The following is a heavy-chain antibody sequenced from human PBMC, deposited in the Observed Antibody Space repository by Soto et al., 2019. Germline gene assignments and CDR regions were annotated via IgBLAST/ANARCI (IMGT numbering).Heavy chain of an antibody. V-gene: IGHV1-69*13. J-gene: IGHJ4*02. CDR2: IIPIFGTA. D-gene: IGHD6-13*01. CDR3: ARDPFAAGTLIGIFDY. Sequence: ASVKVSCKASGGTFSSYAISWVRQAPGQGLEWMGGIIPIFGTANYAQKFQGRVTITADESTSTAYMELSSLRSEDTAVYYCARDPFAAGTLIGIFDYWGQGTLVTVSS. CDR1: GGTFSSYA.